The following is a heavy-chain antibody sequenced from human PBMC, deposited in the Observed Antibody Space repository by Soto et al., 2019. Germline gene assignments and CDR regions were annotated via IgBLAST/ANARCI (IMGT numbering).Heavy chain of an antibody. D-gene: IGHD5-12*01. V-gene: IGHV3-11*01. CDR2: ITTGGETT. Sequence: PGECLSHSGVASGLIITDYAMTWIRQAPGKGLEWVSYITTGGETTLYADSVKGRFTISRDNAKKALSLEMNSLRVDDTAVYYCARDPQRRDGYNFDSWG. CDR1: GLIITDYA. CDR3: ARDPQRRDGYNFDS. J-gene: IGHJ4*01.